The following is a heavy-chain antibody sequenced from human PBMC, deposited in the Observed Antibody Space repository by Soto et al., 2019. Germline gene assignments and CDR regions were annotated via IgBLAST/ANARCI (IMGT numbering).Heavy chain of an antibody. CDR3: AKGARSSSGSDGYKFDY. D-gene: IGHD2-21*01. V-gene: IGHV3-23*01. Sequence: GRPMILSCTAAELNFIDYSRTWVSRKTGKGLEWVSSISGGGNTYYADSVKGRFTISRDNSKSTLYLQMDSLRVEDTAVYYCAKGARSSSGSDGYKFDYWGQGTLVTVSS. CDR2: ISGGGNT. J-gene: IGHJ4*02. CDR1: ELNFIDYS.